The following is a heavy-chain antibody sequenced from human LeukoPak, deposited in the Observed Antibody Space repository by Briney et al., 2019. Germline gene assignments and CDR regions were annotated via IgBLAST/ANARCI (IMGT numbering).Heavy chain of an antibody. CDR2: IWYDGSNK. CDR3: VREWKSSGQLI. V-gene: IGHV3-33*01. J-gene: IGHJ4*02. CDR1: ELTISRYG. D-gene: IGHD3-22*01. Sequence: GRSLRLSCAPPELTISRYGMPGTPQAPGKGLEWVAVIWYDGSNKYYADSVKGRFTLSRDKCKNTRYCQRYSLRGDDTEVYYYVREWKSSGQLIWGEGTLVTVSS.